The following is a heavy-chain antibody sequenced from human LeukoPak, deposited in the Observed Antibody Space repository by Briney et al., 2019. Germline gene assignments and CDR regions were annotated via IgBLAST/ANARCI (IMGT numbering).Heavy chain of an antibody. CDR3: SRDRNGDGYNPGDY. Sequence: SETLSLTCAVSGYSISSGYYWGWIRQPPGKGLEWIGSIHHSGSTYYNPSLKSRVTISVDTSKNQFSLKLSSVTAADTAVYYWSRDRNGDGYNPGDYWGQGTLVSVSS. D-gene: IGHD5-24*01. V-gene: IGHV4-38-2*02. J-gene: IGHJ4*02. CDR1: GYSISSGYY. CDR2: IHHSGST.